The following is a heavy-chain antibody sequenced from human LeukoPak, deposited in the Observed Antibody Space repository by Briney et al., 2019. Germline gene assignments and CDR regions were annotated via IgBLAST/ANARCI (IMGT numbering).Heavy chain of an antibody. CDR1: GFTFDDYA. CDR2: ISWNSGSK. V-gene: IGHV3-9*03. Sequence: GGSLRLSCAASGFTFDDYAMHWVRQAPGKGLEGVSGISWNSGSKGYADSVKGRFTISRDNAKDSLYLQMNSLRAEDMALYYCAKAQPYRGPGAFDIWGQGTMVTVSS. CDR3: AKAQPYRGPGAFDI. D-gene: IGHD1-14*01. J-gene: IGHJ3*02.